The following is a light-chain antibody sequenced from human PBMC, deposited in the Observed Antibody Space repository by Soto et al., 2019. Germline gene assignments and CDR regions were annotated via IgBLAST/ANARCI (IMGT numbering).Light chain of an antibody. J-gene: IGLJ3*02. CDR1: SGSIASNY. CDR3: QSYDGGWV. Sequence: NFMLTQPHSMSESPGKTVTISCTRSSGSIASNYVQWYQQRLRSAPTTVIYEDNQRPSGVPDRFSGSIDSSSNSASLTISGLKTEDEADYYCQSYDGGWVFGGGTKLTVL. V-gene: IGLV6-57*04. CDR2: EDN.